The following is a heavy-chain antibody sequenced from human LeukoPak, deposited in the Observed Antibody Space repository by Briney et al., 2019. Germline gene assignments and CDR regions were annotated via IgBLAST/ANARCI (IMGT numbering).Heavy chain of an antibody. CDR3: AKDLFRWELPKGPLDP. D-gene: IGHD1-26*01. CDR2: ISYDGRDK. Sequence: GGSLRLSCAASGFTFDGYDMHWVRQAPGKGLEWVAIISYDGRDKYYGESVNGRFTISRDNSKSPLYLQMNSLRAEDTAVYYCAKDLFRWELPKGPLDPWGQGTLVTVSS. J-gene: IGHJ5*02. CDR1: GFTFDGYD. V-gene: IGHV3-30*18.